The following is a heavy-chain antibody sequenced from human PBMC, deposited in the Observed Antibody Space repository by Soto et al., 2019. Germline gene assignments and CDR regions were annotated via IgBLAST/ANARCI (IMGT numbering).Heavy chain of an antibody. V-gene: IGHV4-31*03. CDR3: ARWVGATSFDY. D-gene: IGHD1-26*01. CDR2: IYYSGST. Sequence: QVQLQESGPGLVKPSQTLSLTCTVSGGSISSGGYYWSWIRQHPGKGLEWIGYIYYSGSTYYNPSLXXRVTISVDTSKNPFSLTLSSVTAADTAVYYCARWVGATSFDYWGQGTLVTXSS. CDR1: GGSISSGGYY. J-gene: IGHJ4*02.